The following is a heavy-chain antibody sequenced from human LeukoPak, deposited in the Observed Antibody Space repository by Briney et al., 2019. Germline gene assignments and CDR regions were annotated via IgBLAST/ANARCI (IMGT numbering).Heavy chain of an antibody. J-gene: IGHJ4*02. CDR2: ISEDGKNK. D-gene: IGHD2-21*01. CDR3: VSGDFRF. V-gene: IGHV3-30*04. Sequence: GGSLRLSCAVSGFTFSRYTMHWVRQAPGKGLEWVTVISEDGKNKFYAESVKGRFTVSRDNSKNMLLLQMNSLRREDTAVYYCVSGDFRFWGQGTLVTVSS. CDR1: GFTFSRYT.